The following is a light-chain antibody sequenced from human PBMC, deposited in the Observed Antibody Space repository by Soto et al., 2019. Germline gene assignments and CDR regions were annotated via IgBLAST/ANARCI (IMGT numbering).Light chain of an antibody. CDR2: ATS. CDR3: QQYDNSPEVT. J-gene: IGKJ5*01. Sequence: EIVLTQSPGTLSLSPGERATLSCRASQTVISNYLAWYQQKPGQAPRRLIFATSSRATGIPDRFSGSGSGTDFTLSISRLEPEDFAVYYCQQYDNSPEVTFGQGTRLEIK. V-gene: IGKV3-20*01. CDR1: QTVISNY.